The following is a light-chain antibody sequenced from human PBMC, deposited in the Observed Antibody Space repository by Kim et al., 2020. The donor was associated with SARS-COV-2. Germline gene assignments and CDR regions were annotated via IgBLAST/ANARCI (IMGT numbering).Light chain of an antibody. J-gene: IGKJ2*01. CDR2: GAS. CDR3: QQYNNWRT. Sequence: EIVMTQSPATLSVSPGRRATLSCRASQSVSRNLAWYQQKPGQAPRLLIYGASARATGIPARFSGSGSGTEFPLTISSLQSEDFAVYYCQQYNNWRTFGQGTKLEI. V-gene: IGKV3-15*01. CDR1: QSVSRN.